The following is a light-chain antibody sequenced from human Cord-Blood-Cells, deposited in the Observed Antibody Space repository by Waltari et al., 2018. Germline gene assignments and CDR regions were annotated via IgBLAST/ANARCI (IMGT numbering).Light chain of an antibody. Sequence: QSALTQPAYVSGSPGQSITLSCTGTSRDVGTYNLVSWYQQHPGKAPKLMIYEGSKRPSGVSNRFSGSKSGNTASLTISGLQAEDEADYYCCSYAGSSTWVFGGGTKLTVL. V-gene: IGLV2-23*01. CDR2: EGS. J-gene: IGLJ3*02. CDR3: CSYAGSSTWV. CDR1: SRDVGTYNL.